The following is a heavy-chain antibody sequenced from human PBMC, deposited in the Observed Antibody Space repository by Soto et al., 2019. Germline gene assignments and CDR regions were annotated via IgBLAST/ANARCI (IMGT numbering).Heavy chain of an antibody. D-gene: IGHD3-9*01. CDR3: ARAHYDILTGPDYYYGMDV. CDR1: GFTVSSNY. J-gene: IGHJ6*02. V-gene: IGHV3-53*04. CDR2: IYSGGST. Sequence: EVQLVESGGGLVQPGGSLRLSCAASGFTVSSNYMSWVRQAPGKGLEWVSVIYSGGSTYYADSVKGRFTISRHNSKNTLDLQMNSLRAEDTAVYYCARAHYDILTGPDYYYGMDVWGQGTTVTVSS.